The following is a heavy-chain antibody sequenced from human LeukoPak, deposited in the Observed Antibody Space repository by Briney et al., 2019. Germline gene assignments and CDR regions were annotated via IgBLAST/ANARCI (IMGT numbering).Heavy chain of an antibody. CDR3: ARDGRVGSSWYYYYYMDV. D-gene: IGHD6-13*01. V-gene: IGHV1-69*05. CDR2: IIPIFGTA. Sequence: SVKVSCKASGGTFSSYAISWVRQAPGQGLEWMGRIIPIFGTANYAQKFQGRVTITTDESTSTAYMELSSLRSEETAVYYCARDGRVGSSWYYYYYMDVWGKGTTVTVSS. CDR1: GGTFSSYA. J-gene: IGHJ6*03.